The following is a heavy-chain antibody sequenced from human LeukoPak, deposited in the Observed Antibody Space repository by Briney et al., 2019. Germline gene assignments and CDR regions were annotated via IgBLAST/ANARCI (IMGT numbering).Heavy chain of an antibody. J-gene: IGHJ4*02. V-gene: IGHV3-21*01. CDR2: ISSSSSYI. CDR3: ARHSSGYYHYDY. D-gene: IGHD3-22*01. CDR1: GFTFSSYS. Sequence: NTGGSLRLSCAASGFTFSSYSMNWVRQAPGKGLEWVSSISSSSSYIYYADSVKGRFTISRDNSKNTLHLQMNSLRAEDTAVYYCARHSSGYYHYDYWGPGTPVTVAS.